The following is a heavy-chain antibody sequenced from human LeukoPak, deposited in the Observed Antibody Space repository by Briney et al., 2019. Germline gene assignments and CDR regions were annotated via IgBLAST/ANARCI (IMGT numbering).Heavy chain of an antibody. Sequence: SETLSLTCTASGGSISSSSYYWGWIRQPPGKGLEWIGSIYYRGSIYYNPSLKSRVTISVDTSKNHFSLKLSSVTAADTAVYYCARQGCSSTTCYLFALHASDIWGQGTMVTVSS. CDR3: ARQGCSSTTCYLFALHASDI. V-gene: IGHV4-39*01. J-gene: IGHJ3*02. CDR1: GGSISSSSYY. D-gene: IGHD2-2*01. CDR2: IYYRGSI.